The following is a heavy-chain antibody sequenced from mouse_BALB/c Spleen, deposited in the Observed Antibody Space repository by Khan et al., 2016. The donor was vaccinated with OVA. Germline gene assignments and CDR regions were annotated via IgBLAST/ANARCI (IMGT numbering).Heavy chain of an antibody. J-gene: IGHJ2*01. CDR1: GYSITSGYS. CDR2: IDYSGTT. Sequence: EVELVESGPDLLKPSQSLSLTCTVTGYSITSGYSWHWIRQFPGHKLEWMGYIDYSGTTNYNPSLKSRISITREISKNQFFLQLNSVTTEDTATXYCVRWDYWGQGTTLTVSS. V-gene: IGHV3-1*02. CDR3: VRWDY.